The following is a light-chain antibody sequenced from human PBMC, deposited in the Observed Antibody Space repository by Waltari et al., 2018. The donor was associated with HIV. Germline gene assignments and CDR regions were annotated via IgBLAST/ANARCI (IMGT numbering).Light chain of an antibody. CDR2: GTS. J-gene: IGKJ1*01. CDR3: QQYGSAPRWT. V-gene: IGKV3-20*01. Sequence: IVLTQSPGTLSLSPGESGPLSCKTSQRVSSSFLAWYQQKFGQSPRLLIYGTSRRAIGISDRFTASGSGTDFTLSISRVEPEDSALYYCQQYGSAPRWTFGQGTKVEI. CDR1: QRVSSSF.